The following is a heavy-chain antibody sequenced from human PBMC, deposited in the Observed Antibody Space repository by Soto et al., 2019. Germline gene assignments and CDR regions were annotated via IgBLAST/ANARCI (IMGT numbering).Heavy chain of an antibody. J-gene: IGHJ1*01. D-gene: IGHD6-19*01. Sequence: GGSLRLSCAASGFTFSSYAMSWVRQAPGKGLEWVSAISGSGGSTYYADSVKGRFTISRDNSKNTLYLQMNSLRAEDTAVYYCAKDPGPGQWLAAEYFQHWGQGTLVTVSS. CDR3: AKDPGPGQWLAAEYFQH. CDR2: ISGSGGST. CDR1: GFTFSSYA. V-gene: IGHV3-23*01.